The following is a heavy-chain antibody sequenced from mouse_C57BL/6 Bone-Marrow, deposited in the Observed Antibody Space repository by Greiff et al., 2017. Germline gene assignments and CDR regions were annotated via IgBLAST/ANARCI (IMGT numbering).Heavy chain of an antibody. CDR3: TIDSSGYPWFAY. D-gene: IGHD3-2*02. CDR1: GFTFSSYA. J-gene: IGHJ3*01. Sequence: EVKLMESGEGLVKPGGSLKLSCAASGFTFSSYAMSWVRQTPEKRLEWVAYISSGGDYIYYADTVKGRFTISRDNARNTLYLQMSSLKSEDTAMYYCTIDSSGYPWFAYWGQGTLVTVSA. V-gene: IGHV5-9-1*02. CDR2: ISSGGDYI.